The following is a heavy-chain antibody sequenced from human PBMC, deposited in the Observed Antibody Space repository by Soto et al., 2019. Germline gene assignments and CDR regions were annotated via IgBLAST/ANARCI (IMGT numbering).Heavy chain of an antibody. CDR1: GDSVSSNSAA. Sequence: SQTLSLTCAISGDSVSSNSAAWNWIRQSPSRGLEWLGRTYYRSKWYNDYAVSVKSRITINLDTSKNQFSLQLNSVTPEDTAVYYCARDWTYGAAAGTSGFDPWGQGTLVTVSS. CDR3: ARDWTYGAAAGTSGFDP. CDR2: TYYRSKWYN. J-gene: IGHJ5*02. V-gene: IGHV6-1*01. D-gene: IGHD6-13*01.